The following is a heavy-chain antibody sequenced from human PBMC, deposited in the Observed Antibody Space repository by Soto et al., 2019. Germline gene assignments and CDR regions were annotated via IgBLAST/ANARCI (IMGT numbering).Heavy chain of an antibody. CDR1: GYSFPSYW. Sequence: TGESLKISCKGSGYSFPSYWIGWVRQMPGKGLEWMGIIYPGDSDTRYSPSFQGQVTISADRSITTAYLQWSSLKASDTAMYYCARLYSGSYFNPPAYWGQGTLVTVSS. J-gene: IGHJ4*02. D-gene: IGHD1-26*01. V-gene: IGHV5-51*01. CDR2: IYPGDSDT. CDR3: ARLYSGSYFNPPAY.